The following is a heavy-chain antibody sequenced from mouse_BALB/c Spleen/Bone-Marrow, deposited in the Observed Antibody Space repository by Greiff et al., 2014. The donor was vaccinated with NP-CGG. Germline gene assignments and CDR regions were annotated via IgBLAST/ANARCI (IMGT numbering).Heavy chain of an antibody. CDR3: ARLDGYYPYYAMDY. J-gene: IGHJ4*01. Sequence: QVQLQQSGAELVRPGSSVKISCKASGYAFSSYWMNWVKQRPGQGLEWIGQIYPRDGDTNYNGKFKGKATLTADKSSSTAYMQLSSLTSEDSAVYFCARLDGYYPYYAMDYWGQGTSVTVSS. V-gene: IGHV1-80*01. D-gene: IGHD2-3*01. CDR2: IYPRDGDT. CDR1: GYAFSSYW.